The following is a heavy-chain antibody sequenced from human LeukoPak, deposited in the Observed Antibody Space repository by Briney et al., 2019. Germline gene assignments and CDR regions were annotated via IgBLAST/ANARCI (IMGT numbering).Heavy chain of an antibody. CDR2: ISYSGNT. V-gene: IGHV4-30-4*08. D-gene: IGHD2-2*01. J-gene: IGHJ5*02. Sequence: SQTLSLTCTVSGASISSGDYYWNWIRQPPGKGPEWIGYISYSGNTYYSPSLKSRLTISLDTSKNEFSLKLSSVTAADTAVYYCARDPFQGYCTSISCYGFDPWGQGTLVTVSS. CDR1: GASISSGDYY. CDR3: ARDPFQGYCTSISCYGFDP.